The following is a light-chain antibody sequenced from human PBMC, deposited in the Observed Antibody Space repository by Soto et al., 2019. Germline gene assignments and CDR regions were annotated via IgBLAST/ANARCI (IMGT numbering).Light chain of an antibody. CDR1: QYINTW. V-gene: IGKV1-5*03. Sequence: DIQMTQSPSTLSASVGDRVIITCRASQYINTWLAWYQQKPGRAPKLLIYSSSSLESGVPSRFSGSGSGSEFTLTISSRQSDDFATYYGQQYQCVPFTFGQGTK. J-gene: IGKJ2*01. CDR3: QQYQCVPFT. CDR2: SSS.